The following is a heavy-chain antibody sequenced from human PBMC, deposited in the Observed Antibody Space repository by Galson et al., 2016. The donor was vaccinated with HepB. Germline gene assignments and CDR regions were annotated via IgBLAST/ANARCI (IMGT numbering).Heavy chain of an antibody. CDR2: IIPFLGIA. CDR1: GDTFSNYA. J-gene: IGHJ4*02. Sequence: SVKVSCKASGDTFSNYAITWVRQAPGQGLEWMGRIIPFLGIAKYAQRFQDRVTITADKSTSTVFMEVNSLRSEDTAVYYCARVEGTGNACYLNYWGQGTLVIVSS. D-gene: IGHD2-8*02. CDR3: ARVEGTGNACYLNY. V-gene: IGHV1-69*04.